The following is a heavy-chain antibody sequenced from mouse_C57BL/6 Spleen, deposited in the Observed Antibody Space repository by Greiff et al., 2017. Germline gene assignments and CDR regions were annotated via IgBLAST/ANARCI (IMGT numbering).Heavy chain of an antibody. D-gene: IGHD1-1*01. V-gene: IGHV1-26*01. Sequence: VQLQQSGPELVKPGASVKISCKAPGYTFTDYYMNWVKQSHGKSLEWIGDINPNNGGTSYNQKFKGKATLTVDKSSSTAYMELRSLTSEDSAVYYCARFITTVVPPMDYWGQGTSVTVSS. CDR3: ARFITTVVPPMDY. CDR1: GYTFTDYY. CDR2: INPNNGGT. J-gene: IGHJ4*01.